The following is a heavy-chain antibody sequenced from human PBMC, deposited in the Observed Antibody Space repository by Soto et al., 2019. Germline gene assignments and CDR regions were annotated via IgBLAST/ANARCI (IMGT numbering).Heavy chain of an antibody. CDR2: ISGSGGTT. Sequence: PGGSLRLSCAASGFTFSSYAMNWVRQAPGKGLQWVSGISGSGGTTYYADSVKGRFTISRDNSKNTVYLQMNSLRAEDTAVYYCAKSPDKYADTFDYWGQGTLVTVSS. V-gene: IGHV3-23*01. CDR3: AKSPDKYADTFDY. D-gene: IGHD2-2*01. CDR1: GFTFSSYA. J-gene: IGHJ4*02.